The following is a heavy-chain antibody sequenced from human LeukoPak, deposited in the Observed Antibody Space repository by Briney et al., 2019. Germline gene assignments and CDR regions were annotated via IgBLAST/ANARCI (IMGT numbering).Heavy chain of an antibody. Sequence: PSETLSLTCTVSGYSINSGYYWGWIRPPPGKGLEWIGSISHSGSTYYNPSLKSRVTISVDTSKNQFSLKLSSVTAADTAVYYCASNYYDSSGYSKDAFDIWGQGTMVTVSS. CDR1: GYSINSGYY. D-gene: IGHD3-22*01. V-gene: IGHV4-38-2*02. J-gene: IGHJ3*02. CDR3: ASNYYDSSGYSKDAFDI. CDR2: ISHSGST.